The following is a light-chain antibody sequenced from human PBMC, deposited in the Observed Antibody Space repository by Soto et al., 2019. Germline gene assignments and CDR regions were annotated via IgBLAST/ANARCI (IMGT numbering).Light chain of an antibody. CDR1: SSDVGGYNY. CDR3: CSYAGSYTVV. CDR2: DVT. V-gene: IGLV2-11*01. Sequence: QSVLTQPRSVSGSPGQSVTISCTGTSSDVGGYNYVSWYQQHPGKLPKLMIYDVTQRPSGVPDRFSGSKSGNTASLIISGLQAEDEADYYCCSYAGSYTVVFGGGTKLTVL. J-gene: IGLJ2*01.